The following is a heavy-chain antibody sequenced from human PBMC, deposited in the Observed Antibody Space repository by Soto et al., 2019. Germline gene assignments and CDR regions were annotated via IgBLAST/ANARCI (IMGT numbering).Heavy chain of an antibody. V-gene: IGHV4-61*01. Sequence: SETLSLTCTVSGDSVTSDNKYWSWIRQPPGKALDWIAYIRSSGSTNYNPSLKSRVTISRETSKNQFSLKMTSVTAEDTAVYYCARSGGGSGWLGGQGTLVTVS. J-gene: IGHJ4*02. D-gene: IGHD6-19*01. CDR2: IRSSGST. CDR1: GDSVTSDNKY. CDR3: ARSGGGSGWL.